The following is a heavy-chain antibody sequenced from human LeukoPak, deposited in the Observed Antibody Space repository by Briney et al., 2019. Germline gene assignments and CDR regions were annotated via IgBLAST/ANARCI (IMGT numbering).Heavy chain of an antibody. D-gene: IGHD3-22*01. J-gene: IGHJ6*03. CDR3: ARHADSGSGRHFYHYMDV. Sequence: PSETLSLTCSVSGDTIIRDGYYWGWIRQSPHKGLEWIGNVHYTGSTYSNPSLTSRVTISVDTSKNEFSLRLRSVTAADTASYYCARHADSGSGRHFYHYMDVWGKGTTVTVSS. V-gene: IGHV4-39*01. CDR1: GDTIIRDGYY. CDR2: VHYTGST.